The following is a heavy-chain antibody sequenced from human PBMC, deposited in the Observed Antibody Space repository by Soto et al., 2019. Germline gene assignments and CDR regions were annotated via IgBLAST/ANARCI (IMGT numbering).Heavy chain of an antibody. D-gene: IGHD2-15*01. CDR2: INHSGIT. CDR3: ASSRGLSRGTTPRPLDY. J-gene: IGHJ4*02. CDR1: GGPFSGYY. V-gene: IGHV4-34*01. Sequence: PSETLSLTRAVYGGPFSGYYWSWIRQPPGKGLGWIGEINHSGITNYNPSLKSRVTISVDTSKNQFSLKLSSVTAADTAVYYCASSRGLSRGTTPRPLDYWGQGTLVTVSS.